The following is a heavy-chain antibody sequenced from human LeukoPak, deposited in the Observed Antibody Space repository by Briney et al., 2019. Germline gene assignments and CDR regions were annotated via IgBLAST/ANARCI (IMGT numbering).Heavy chain of an antibody. CDR2: IYYSGST. V-gene: IGHV4-39*01. Sequence: SETLSLTCAVYGGSFSSYYWGWIRQPPGKGLEWIGSIYYSGSTYYNPSLKSRVTISVDTSKNQFSLKLSSVTAADTAVYYCARQSGRDYYDSSGYRIAAAFDIWGQGTMVTVSS. CDR3: ARQSGRDYYDSSGYRIAAAFDI. J-gene: IGHJ3*02. CDR1: GGSFSSYY. D-gene: IGHD3-22*01.